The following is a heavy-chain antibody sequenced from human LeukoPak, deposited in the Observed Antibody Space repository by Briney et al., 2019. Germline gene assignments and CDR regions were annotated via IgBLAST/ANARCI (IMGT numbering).Heavy chain of an antibody. V-gene: IGHV4-39*07. CDR3: ARAGTNVVVTSFDY. D-gene: IGHD2-21*02. J-gene: IGHJ4*02. Sequence: PSETLSLTCTVSGGSISSSSYYWGWIRQPPGKGLEWIGSIYYSGSTYYNPSLKSRVTISVDTSKNQFSLKLSSVTAADTAVYYCARAGTNVVVTSFDYWGQGTLVTVSS. CDR2: IYYSGST. CDR1: GGSISSSSYY.